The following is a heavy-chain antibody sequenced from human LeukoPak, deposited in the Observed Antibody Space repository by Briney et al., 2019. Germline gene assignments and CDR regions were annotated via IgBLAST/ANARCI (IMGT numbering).Heavy chain of an antibody. CDR3: ARERGVIN. D-gene: IGHD2-21*01. CDR1: GFALSRDS. V-gene: IGHV3-21*01. CDR2: ISSSSSYI. J-gene: IGHJ4*02. Sequence: GGSLRLSCAASGFALSRDSMNWGRGAPGKGLGWGSSISSSSSYIYYADSVTGRFTISRDNAKNSLYLQMNSLRAEDTSVYYCARERGVINWGQGTLVTVSS.